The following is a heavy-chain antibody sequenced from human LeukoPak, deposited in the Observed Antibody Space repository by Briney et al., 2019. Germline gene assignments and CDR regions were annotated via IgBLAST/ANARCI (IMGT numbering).Heavy chain of an antibody. CDR3: ARSRT. CDR2: IRQDGSEK. V-gene: IGHV3-7*01. CDR1: GFSFGSYW. Sequence: GGSLRLSCAASGFSFGSYWMSWARQAPGKGLEWVANIRQDGSEKYYVDSVKGRFTISRDNAKNSLYLQMNSLRAEDTAVYYCARSRTWGQGTLVTVSS. J-gene: IGHJ5*02.